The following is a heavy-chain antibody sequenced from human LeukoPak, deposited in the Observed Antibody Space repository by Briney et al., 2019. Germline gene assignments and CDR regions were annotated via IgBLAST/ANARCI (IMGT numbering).Heavy chain of an antibody. CDR2: KQHGGST. CDR1: GGSINNYS. V-gene: IGHV4-59*01. Sequence: PSETLSLTCTVSGGSINNYSWSWLRQPPGKGLEWIAYKQHGGSTNYNSSLRSRLTISGDTSKNQIFLKLSSATAADTAVYYCAFTDSHMDVWGQGTTVIVSS. CDR3: AFTDSHMDV. D-gene: IGHD3-16*01. J-gene: IGHJ6*02.